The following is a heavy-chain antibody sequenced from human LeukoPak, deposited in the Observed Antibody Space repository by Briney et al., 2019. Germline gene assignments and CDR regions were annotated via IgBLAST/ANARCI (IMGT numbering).Heavy chain of an antibody. V-gene: IGHV4-38-2*02. CDR3: ARDTWKDYYYYFMDV. CDR1: GDSISNPYY. J-gene: IGHJ6*03. D-gene: IGHD1-1*01. CDR2: ISHSGST. Sequence: PPETLSLTCTVSGDSISNPYYWGWIRQPPGKGLEWIGSISHSGSTFYTPSLRSRVTISLDTSKNQFSLKLNSVTAADTAVYYCARDTWKDYYYYFMDVWGKGTTVTVSS.